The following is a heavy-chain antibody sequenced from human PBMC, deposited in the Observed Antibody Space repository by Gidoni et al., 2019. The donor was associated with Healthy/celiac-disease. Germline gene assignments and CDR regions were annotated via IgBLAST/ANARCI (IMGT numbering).Heavy chain of an antibody. D-gene: IGHD3-3*01. CDR3: ARDRNDFWRAFDY. CDR2: IWYDGSNK. J-gene: IGHJ4*02. Sequence: QVQLVESGGGVVQPGRSLRLSCAASGFTFSSYGMHWVRQAPGKGLEWVAVIWYDGSNKYYADSVKGRFTISRDNSKNTLYLQMNSLRAEDTAVYYCARDRNDFWRAFDYWGQGTLVTVSS. V-gene: IGHV3-33*01. CDR1: GFTFSSYG.